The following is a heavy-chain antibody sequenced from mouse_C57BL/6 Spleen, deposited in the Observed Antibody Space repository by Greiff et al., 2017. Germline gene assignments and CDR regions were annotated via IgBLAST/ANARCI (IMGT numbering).Heavy chain of an antibody. V-gene: IGHV1-39*01. J-gene: IGHJ3*01. Sequence: LQESGPELVKPGASVKISCKASGYSFTDYNMNWVKQSNGKSLEWIGVINPNYGTTSYNQKFKGKATLTVVQSSSTAYMQLNSLTSEDSAVYYCARSTFPGSSYERFADWGQGTLVTVSA. D-gene: IGHD1-1*01. CDR1: GYSFTDYN. CDR2: INPNYGTT. CDR3: ARSTFPGSSYERFAD.